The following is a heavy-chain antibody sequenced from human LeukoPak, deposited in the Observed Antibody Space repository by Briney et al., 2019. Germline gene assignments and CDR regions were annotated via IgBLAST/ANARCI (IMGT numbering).Heavy chain of an antibody. V-gene: IGHV4-4*09. J-gene: IGHJ6*03. CDR1: GGSISSYY. CDR2: IYTSGST. D-gene: IGHD2-2*01. CDR3: ASWPSDYYYYMDV. Sequence: PSETLSLTCTVPGGSISSYYWSWIRQPPGKGLEWIGYIYTSGSTNYNPSLKSRVTISVDTSKNQFSLKLSSVTAADTAVYYCASWPSDYYYYMDVWGKGTTVTVSS.